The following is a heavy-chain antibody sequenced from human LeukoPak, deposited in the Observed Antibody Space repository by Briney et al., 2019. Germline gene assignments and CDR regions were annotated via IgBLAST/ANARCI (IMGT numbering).Heavy chain of an antibody. Sequence: ASVKVSCKASGYTFAGYYIHWVRQAPGQGLEWMGWMNPNSGNTGYAQKFQGRVTMTRNTSISTAYMELSSLRSEDTAVYYCARGSIAGYSSSWYDYWGQGTLVTVSS. CDR3: ARGSIAGYSSSWYDY. V-gene: IGHV1-8*02. J-gene: IGHJ4*02. CDR2: MNPNSGNT. CDR1: GYTFAGYY. D-gene: IGHD6-13*01.